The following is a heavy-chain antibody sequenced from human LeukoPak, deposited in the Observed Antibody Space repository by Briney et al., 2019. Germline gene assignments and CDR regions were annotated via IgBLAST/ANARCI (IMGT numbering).Heavy chain of an antibody. D-gene: IGHD3-22*01. CDR3: ARHNSSGYEIYYYYYMDV. J-gene: IGHJ6*03. CDR1: GGSISSSSYY. CDR2: IYYSGST. Sequence: SETLSLTCTVSGGSISSSSYYWGWIRQPPGKGLEWIGSIYYSGSTYYNPSLKSRVTISVDTSKNQFSLKLSSVTAADTAVYYCARHNSSGYEIYYYYYMDVWGKGTTVTISS. V-gene: IGHV4-39*01.